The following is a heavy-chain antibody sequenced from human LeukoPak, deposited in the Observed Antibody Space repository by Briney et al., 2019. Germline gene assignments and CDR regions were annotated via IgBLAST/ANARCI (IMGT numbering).Heavy chain of an antibody. CDR2: IYSGGST. CDR1: GFTVSSNY. Sequence: HPGGSLRLSCAASGFTVSSNYMSWVRQAPGKGLEWVSVIYSGGSTYYADSVKGRFTISRDNSKNTHYLQMSSLRAEDTGIYYCAKGGHYSFFDYWGQGTLVTVSS. CDR3: AKGGHYSFFDY. V-gene: IGHV3-53*01. D-gene: IGHD4-11*01. J-gene: IGHJ4*02.